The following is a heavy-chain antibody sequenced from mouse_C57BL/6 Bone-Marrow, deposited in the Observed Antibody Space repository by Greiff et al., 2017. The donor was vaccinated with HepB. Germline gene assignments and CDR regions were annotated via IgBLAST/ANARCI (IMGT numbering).Heavy chain of an antibody. CDR1: GYTFTDYY. CDR3: ANWEGYAMDY. D-gene: IGHD4-1*02. CDR2: INPNNGGT. V-gene: IGHV1-26*01. J-gene: IGHJ4*01. Sequence: EVQLQQSGPELVKPGASVKISCKASGYTFTDYYMNWVKQSPGKSLEWIGDINPNNGGTSYNQKFKGKATLTVDKSSSKAYMELRSLTSEDSAVYYCANWEGYAMDYWGQGTSVTVSS.